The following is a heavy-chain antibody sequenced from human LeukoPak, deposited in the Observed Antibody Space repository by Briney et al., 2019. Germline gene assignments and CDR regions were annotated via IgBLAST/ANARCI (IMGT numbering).Heavy chain of an antibody. Sequence: PGGSLRLSCEASGFSFSSHGMHWVRQAPGKGLEWLALMSNDGDNKDYADSVKGRFTVSRDNSKNIAHLQMDSLRAEDTAVYYCAKDDSRYPSFFDYWGQGNLVTVSS. D-gene: IGHD3-9*01. J-gene: IGHJ4*02. V-gene: IGHV3-30*18. CDR3: AKDDSRYPSFFDY. CDR2: MSNDGDNK. CDR1: GFSFSSHG.